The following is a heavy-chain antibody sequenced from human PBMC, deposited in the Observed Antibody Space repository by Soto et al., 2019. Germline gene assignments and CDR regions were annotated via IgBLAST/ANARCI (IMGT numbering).Heavy chain of an antibody. V-gene: IGHV3-30-3*01. J-gene: IGHJ6*02. CDR1: GFTFSSYA. CDR2: ISYDGSNK. CDR3: ARDRGSIAPRYYGMDV. D-gene: IGHD2-15*01. Sequence: PGGSLRLSCAASGFTFSSYAMHWVRQAPGKGLEWVAVISYDGSNKYYADSVKGRFTISRDNSKNTLYLQMNSLRAEDTAVYYCARDRGSIAPRYYGMDVWGQGTTVTVSS.